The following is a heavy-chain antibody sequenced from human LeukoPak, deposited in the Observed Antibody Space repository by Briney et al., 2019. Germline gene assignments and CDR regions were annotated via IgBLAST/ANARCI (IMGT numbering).Heavy chain of an antibody. Sequence: SETLSLTCAVSGGSISSSNWWSWVRQPPGKGLERIGEIYHSGSTNYNPSLKSRVTISVDTSKNQFSLKLSSVTAADTAVYYCARHALRIAVAGRGDWFDPWGQGTLVTVSS. D-gene: IGHD6-19*01. V-gene: IGHV4-4*02. CDR1: GGSISSSNW. J-gene: IGHJ5*02. CDR3: ARHALRIAVAGRGDWFDP. CDR2: IYHSGST.